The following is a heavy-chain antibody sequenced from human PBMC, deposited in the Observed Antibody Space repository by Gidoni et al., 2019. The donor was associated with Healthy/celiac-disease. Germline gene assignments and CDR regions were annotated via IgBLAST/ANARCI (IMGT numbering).Heavy chain of an antibody. D-gene: IGHD6-19*01. CDR1: GFSLSTSGVG. CDR2: IYWADDK. V-gene: IGHV2-5*02. J-gene: IGHJ1*01. CDR3: AHRRIAVAGTGKAEYFQH. Sequence: QITLKESGPTLVKPTQTLTLTCTFSGFSLSTSGVGVCWLRQPPGKALEWLALIYWADDKRYSPSLKSRLTITKDTSKNQVVLTMTNMDPVDTATYYCAHRRIAVAGTGKAEYFQHWGQGTLVTVSS.